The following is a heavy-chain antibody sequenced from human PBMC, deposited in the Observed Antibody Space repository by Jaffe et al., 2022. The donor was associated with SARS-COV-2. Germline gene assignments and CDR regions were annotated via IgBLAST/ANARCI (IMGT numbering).Heavy chain of an antibody. CDR1: GGSVSSGSYY. CDR3: AGGVAARYYDILTGYYSPTGFDP. D-gene: IGHD3-9*01. V-gene: IGHV4-61*01. J-gene: IGHJ5*02. CDR2: IYYSGST. Sequence: QVQLQESGPGLVKPSETLSLTCTVSGGSVSSGSYYWSWIRQPPGKGLEWIGYIYYSGSTNYNPSLKSRVTISVDTSKNQFSLKLSSVTAADTAVYYCAGGVAARYYDILTGYYSPTGFDPWGQGTLVTVSS.